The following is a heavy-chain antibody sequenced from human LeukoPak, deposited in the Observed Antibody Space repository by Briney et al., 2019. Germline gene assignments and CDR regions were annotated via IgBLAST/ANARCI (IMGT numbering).Heavy chain of an antibody. CDR2: IYPGDSDT. Sequence: GESLKISCQGAGYSFTSSWIGWVRQLPGKGLEWMGIIYPGDSDTRYSPSFQGQVTISADKSISTAYLQWSSLKASDTAMYYCARFSVGGTYYPNYWGQGTLVSVSS. CDR3: ARFSVGGTYYPNY. CDR1: GYSFTSSW. V-gene: IGHV5-51*01. D-gene: IGHD1-26*01. J-gene: IGHJ4*02.